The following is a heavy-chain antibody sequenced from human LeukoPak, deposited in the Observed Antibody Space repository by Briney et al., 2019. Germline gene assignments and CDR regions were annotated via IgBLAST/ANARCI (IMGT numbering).Heavy chain of an antibody. D-gene: IGHD5-24*01. CDR2: ISYDGSNK. CDR1: GFTFTSHA. CDR3: ARDNSVRDEAWWFNP. V-gene: IGHV3-30*04. J-gene: IGHJ5*02. Sequence: GGSLRLSCAASGFTFTSHAMYWVRQAPGKGLEWVAVISYDGSNKYSADSVKGRFTICRDNSKNMLYLQMNSLRAEDTAVYYCARDNSVRDEAWWFNPWGQGTLVTVSS.